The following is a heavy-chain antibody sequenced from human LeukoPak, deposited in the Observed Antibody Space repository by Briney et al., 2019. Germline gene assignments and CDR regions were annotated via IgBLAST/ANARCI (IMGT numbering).Heavy chain of an antibody. Sequence: SQTLSLTCTVSGGSLSSGGYYWSWIRQHPGKGLEWIGYIYYSGSTYYNPSLKSRVTISVDTSKNQFSLKLSSVTAADTAVYYCARAKAWSGYYYNWFDPWGQGTLVTVSS. D-gene: IGHD3-3*01. CDR1: GGSLSSGGYY. CDR2: IYYSGST. CDR3: ARAKAWSGYYYNWFDP. V-gene: IGHV4-31*03. J-gene: IGHJ5*02.